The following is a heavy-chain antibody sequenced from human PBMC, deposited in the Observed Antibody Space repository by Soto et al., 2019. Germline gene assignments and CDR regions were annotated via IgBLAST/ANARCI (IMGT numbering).Heavy chain of an antibody. D-gene: IGHD2-8*01. J-gene: IGHJ6*02. V-gene: IGHV3-23*01. CDR3: ARVQRLYGFDHYYYGMDV. Sequence: EVQVLESGGGLVQPGGSLRLSCAASGFTFSTYAMSWVRQAPGKGLEWVSTIRGSGRTTYYADSVRGRFTISRDNSKNTLYLQMDSLRAEDTALYYCARVQRLYGFDHYYYGMDVWGQGTTVTVSS. CDR1: GFTFSTYA. CDR2: IRGSGRTT.